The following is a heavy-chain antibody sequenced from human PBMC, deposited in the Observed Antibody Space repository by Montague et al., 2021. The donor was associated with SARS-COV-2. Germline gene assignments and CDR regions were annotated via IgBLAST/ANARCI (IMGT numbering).Heavy chain of an antibody. J-gene: IGHJ4*02. V-gene: IGHV3-23*01. D-gene: IGHD3-10*01. Sequence: SLRLSCAASGFPFSSYPMSWVRQAPGKGLEWVSTFTGGSGGSTYYANSVKGRFTISRDSSKNTLYLQMNNLRAEDTAVYYCAKDRWGVPGPLDPFDYWGQGTLVTVSS. CDR3: AKDRWGVPGPLDPFDY. CDR1: GFPFSSYP. CDR2: FTGGSGGST.